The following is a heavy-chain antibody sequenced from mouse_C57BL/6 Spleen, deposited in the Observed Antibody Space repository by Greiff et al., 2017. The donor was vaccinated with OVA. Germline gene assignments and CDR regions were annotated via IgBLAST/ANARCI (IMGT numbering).Heavy chain of an antibody. J-gene: IGHJ1*03. CDR3: ARSGSRKYFDV. Sequence: VQLQESGAELVKPGASVKISCKASGYAFSSYWMNWVKQRPGKGLEWIGQIYPGDGDTNYNGKFKGKATLTADKSSSTAYMQLSSLTSEDSAVYFCARSGSRKYFDVWGTGTTVTVSS. CDR1: GYAFSSYW. V-gene: IGHV1-80*01. CDR2: IYPGDGDT. D-gene: IGHD3-2*02.